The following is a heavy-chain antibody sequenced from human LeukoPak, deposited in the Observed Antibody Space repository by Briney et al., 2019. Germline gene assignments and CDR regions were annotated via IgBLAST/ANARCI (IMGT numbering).Heavy chain of an antibody. J-gene: IGHJ4*02. V-gene: IGHV3-9*01. CDR1: GFTFDDYA. D-gene: IGHD5-18*01. Sequence: GRSLRLSCAAPGFTFDDYAMHWVRQAPGKGLEWVSGISWNSGSIGYADSVKGRFTISRDNAKNSLYLQMNSLRAEDTALYYCAKARGYSYGLTTGDFDYWGQGTLVTVSS. CDR2: ISWNSGSI. CDR3: AKARGYSYGLTTGDFDY.